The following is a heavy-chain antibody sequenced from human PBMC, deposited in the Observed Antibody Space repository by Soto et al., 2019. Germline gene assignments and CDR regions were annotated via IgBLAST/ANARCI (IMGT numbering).Heavy chain of an antibody. Sequence: QVQLVQSGTEVKKPGSSVKVSCKASGGTFRNYPINWVRQAPGQGLEWMGSIFPLTDIPDYAQNFQARLTISADNSRSTAYMELSSLTSDDTAMYFCARGPFVVLNYFESWGQGTLVTVSS. CDR3: ARGPFVVLNYFES. V-gene: IGHV1-69*02. D-gene: IGHD2-15*01. J-gene: IGHJ4*02. CDR1: GGTFRNYP. CDR2: IFPLTDIP.